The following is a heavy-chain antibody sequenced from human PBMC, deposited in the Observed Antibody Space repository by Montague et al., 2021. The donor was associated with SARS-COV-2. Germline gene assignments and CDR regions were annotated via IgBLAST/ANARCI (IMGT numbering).Heavy chain of an antibody. D-gene: IGHD4-17*01. CDR1: GFSLSTSGMC. V-gene: IGHV2-70*11. CDR3: ARMTVTTALDY. J-gene: IGHJ4*02. Sequence: PALVKPTQTLTLTCTFSGFSLSTSGMCVSWIRQPPGKALEWLARIDWDDDKYYSTSLKTRFTISKDTSKNQVVLTMTNMDPVDTATYYCARMTVTTALDYWGQGTLVTVSS. CDR2: IDWDDDK.